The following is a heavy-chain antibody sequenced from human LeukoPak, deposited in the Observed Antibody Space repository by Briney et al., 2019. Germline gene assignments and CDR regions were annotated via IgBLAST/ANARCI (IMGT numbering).Heavy chain of an antibody. D-gene: IGHD3-22*01. CDR2: FHSSGST. Sequence: MPSETLSLTCSVSGASVTMGSYYWAWIRQPPGKGLEWIGTFHSSGSTYYNPSLKSRVTISVDTSKNSVSLMLRSVTAADTAVYFCARPFQDYDKGTFFYFFDFWGQGILVTVSS. CDR1: GASVTMGSYY. J-gene: IGHJ4*02. V-gene: IGHV4-39*01. CDR3: ARPFQDYDKGTFFYFFDF.